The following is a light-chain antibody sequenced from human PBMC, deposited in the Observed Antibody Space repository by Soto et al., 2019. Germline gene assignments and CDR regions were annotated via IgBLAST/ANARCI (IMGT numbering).Light chain of an antibody. CDR1: SSDVGRYNY. J-gene: IGLJ2*01. Sequence: QSALTQPASVSGSPGQSITISCTGTSSDVGRYNYVSWFQQHPGKAPKLMIFEVSTRPSGVSNRFSGSKSGNTASLTISGLQIDHEADYYCCSYTSSTSAVFGGGTKLTVL. CDR3: CSYTSSTSAV. CDR2: EVS. V-gene: IGLV2-14*01.